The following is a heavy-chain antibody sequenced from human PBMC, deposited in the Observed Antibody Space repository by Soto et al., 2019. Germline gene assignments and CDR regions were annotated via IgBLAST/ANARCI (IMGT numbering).Heavy chain of an antibody. D-gene: IGHD2-21*01. Sequence: QVQLQESGPGLVNPSRTLSITCAVSGGSITSSSCWSWFRQHPGMGLGWMGEIYHSGRTNYNPSLTSRVTISLDNYKNQFSLKMRSVTAADTAVYYCARRHIVVVTYYYCMDVWGQGTTVTVSS. CDR1: GGSITSSSC. CDR2: IYHSGRT. V-gene: IGHV4-4*02. J-gene: IGHJ6*02. CDR3: ARRHIVVVTYYYCMDV.